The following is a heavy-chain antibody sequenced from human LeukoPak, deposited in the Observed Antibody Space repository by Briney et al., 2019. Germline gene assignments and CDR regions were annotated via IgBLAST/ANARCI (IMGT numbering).Heavy chain of an antibody. D-gene: IGHD3-9*01. V-gene: IGHV4-59*01. J-gene: IGHJ6*03. CDR1: GGSISSYY. CDR2: IYYSGST. Sequence: SETLSLTCTGSGGSISSYYWSWIRQRPGKGLEWIGYIYYSGSTNYNPSLKSRGTISVDTSKNQFSLNLISVTAADTGVYSCAMLIRYFGWSLSEKMTVYYYMDGWGKGTTV. CDR3: AMLIRYFGWSLSEKMTVYYYMDG.